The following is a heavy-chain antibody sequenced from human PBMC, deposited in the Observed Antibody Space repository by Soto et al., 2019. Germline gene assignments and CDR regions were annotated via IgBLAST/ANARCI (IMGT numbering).Heavy chain of an antibody. Sequence: GASVKVSCKASGFTFTSSAVQWVRQARGQRIERIGWIVVGSGNTNYAQKFQERVTITRDMSTSTAYMELSSLRSEDTAVYYCAARARPCSYGGINGDAFDIWGQGTMVTVSS. CDR1: GFTFTSSA. CDR2: IVVGSGNT. D-gene: IGHD4-17*01. CDR3: AARARPCSYGGINGDAFDI. V-gene: IGHV1-58*01. J-gene: IGHJ3*02.